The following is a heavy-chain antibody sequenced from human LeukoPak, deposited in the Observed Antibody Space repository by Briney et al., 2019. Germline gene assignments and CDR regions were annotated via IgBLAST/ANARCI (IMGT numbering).Heavy chain of an antibody. CDR1: GFTFSSYG. Sequence: PGGSLRLSCAASGFTFSSYGMHWVRQAPGKGLEWVAVIWYDGSRKYYGESVKGRFTISRDNSKNTLYLQMNSLRAEDTAVYYCARGTGYGVFDYWGQGTLVTVSS. CDR2: IWYDGSRK. CDR3: ARGTGYGVFDY. J-gene: IGHJ4*02. D-gene: IGHD1-14*01. V-gene: IGHV3-33*01.